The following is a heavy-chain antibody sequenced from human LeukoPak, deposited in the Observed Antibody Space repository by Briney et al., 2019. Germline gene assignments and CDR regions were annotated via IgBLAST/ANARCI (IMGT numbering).Heavy chain of an antibody. CDR2: VYYSGST. Sequence: SETLSLTCTVSGGSLSSYYWSWLPEPPGKGLEWIGYVYYSGSTNYNPSLKSRVTISVDTSKNPSSLQLSSVTAADTAVYYCVRELTGWSYPWGEGSLATVSS. CDR1: GGSLSSYY. J-gene: IGHJ5*02. V-gene: IGHV4-59*01. CDR3: VRELTGWSYP. D-gene: IGHD3-10*01.